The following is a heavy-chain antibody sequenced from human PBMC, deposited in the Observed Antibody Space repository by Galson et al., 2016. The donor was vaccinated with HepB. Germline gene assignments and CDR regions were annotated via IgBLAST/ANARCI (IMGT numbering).Heavy chain of an antibody. D-gene: IGHD2-21*02. J-gene: IGHJ4*02. Sequence: SLRLPCAVSGLTLSRYWMSWVRQAPGKGLEWVANIKQDGSETYYVDSVKGRFTISRDNAENSLYLQLNSLRAEDTAVYYCATDCYDQKGDDYWGQGTLVTVSS. CDR2: IKQDGSET. V-gene: IGHV3-7*01. CDR1: GLTLSRYW. CDR3: ATDCYDQKGDDY.